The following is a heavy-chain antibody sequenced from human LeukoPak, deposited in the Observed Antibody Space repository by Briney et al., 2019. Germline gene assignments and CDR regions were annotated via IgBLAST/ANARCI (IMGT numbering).Heavy chain of an antibody. Sequence: PRGSQRLSCAASGFTFSNYGIHWVRQAPSKGLEWVAVINYDGSNKYYADSVKGRFTISRDNSKNTLYLQMNSLRVEDTAVYYCARALSTGGRIDSWGQGTLVPVSS. V-gene: IGHV3-33*01. CDR2: INYDGSNK. CDR3: ARALSTGGRIDS. CDR1: GFTFSNYG. D-gene: IGHD2-8*02. J-gene: IGHJ5*01.